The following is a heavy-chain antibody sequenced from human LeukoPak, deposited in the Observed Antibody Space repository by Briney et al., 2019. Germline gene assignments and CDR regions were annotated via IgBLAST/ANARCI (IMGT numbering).Heavy chain of an antibody. J-gene: IGHJ3*02. CDR2: FDPEDGET. CDR3: ATVGPQVIVVVRSREDAFDI. CDR1: GYTLTELS. Sequence: ASEKVSCKVSGYTLTELSMHWVRQAPGKGLEWMGGFDPEDGETIYAQKFQGRVTMTEDTSTDTAYMELSSLRSEDTAVYYCATVGPQVIVVVRSREDAFDIWGQGTMVTVSS. V-gene: IGHV1-24*01. D-gene: IGHD3-22*01.